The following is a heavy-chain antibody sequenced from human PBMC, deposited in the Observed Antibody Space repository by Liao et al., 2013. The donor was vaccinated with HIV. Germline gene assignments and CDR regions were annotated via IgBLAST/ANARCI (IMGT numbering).Heavy chain of an antibody. CDR1: GGSFTNYY. CDR2: INHGGST. J-gene: IGHJ4*02. D-gene: IGHD4-17*01. Sequence: QVELQQWGAGLLKPSETLSLTCAVYGGSFTNYYWTWIRQSPGKGLQWLGEINHGGSTNYNPSLKSRVVLAVDMSKNQFSLKMRSVTAADTAVYYCARGLTVTSEGVFDSWGQGTLVTVSS. CDR3: ARGLTVTSEGVFDS. V-gene: IGHV4-34*01.